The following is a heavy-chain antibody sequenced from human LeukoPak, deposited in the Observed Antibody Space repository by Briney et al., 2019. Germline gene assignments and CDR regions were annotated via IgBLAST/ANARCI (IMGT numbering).Heavy chain of an antibody. J-gene: IGHJ4*02. V-gene: IGHV3-23*01. Sequence: GGSLRLSCAASGFTFDSYAMTWVRQAPGEGLEWVSAISGSGGNTYYADSVKGRFTISRDNSKSTLYLQLNSLRAEDTAVYYCAKQSIAAGSWDYWGQRTLLTVSS. CDR1: GFTFDSYA. CDR3: AKQSIAAGSWDY. D-gene: IGHD6-13*01. CDR2: ISGSGGNT.